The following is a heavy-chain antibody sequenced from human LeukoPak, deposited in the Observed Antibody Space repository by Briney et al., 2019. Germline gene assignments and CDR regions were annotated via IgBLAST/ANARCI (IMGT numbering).Heavy chain of an antibody. J-gene: IGHJ4*02. D-gene: IGHD2-15*01. Sequence: PGRSLRLSCAASGFTFDDYAMHWVRQAPGKGLEWVSGISWNSGSIGYADSVKGRFTISRDNAKNSLYLQMNSLRAEDTAVYYCARDLSYCSGGSCYREGFDYWGQGTLVTVSS. CDR2: ISWNSGSI. V-gene: IGHV3-9*01. CDR3: ARDLSYCSGGSCYREGFDY. CDR1: GFTFDDYA.